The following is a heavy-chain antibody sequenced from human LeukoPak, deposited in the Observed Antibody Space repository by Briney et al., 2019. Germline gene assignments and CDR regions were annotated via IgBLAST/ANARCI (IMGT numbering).Heavy chain of an antibody. Sequence: ASVKVSCKASGYTFTNYGISWVRQAPGQGLEWMGWISAYNGNTNYAQKFQGRVTMTRDTSISTAYMELSRLRSDDTAVYYCARDFTGYSSGNDAFDIWGQGTMVTVSS. D-gene: IGHD6-19*01. CDR3: ARDFTGYSSGNDAFDI. CDR1: GYTFTNYG. CDR2: ISAYNGNT. J-gene: IGHJ3*02. V-gene: IGHV1-18*01.